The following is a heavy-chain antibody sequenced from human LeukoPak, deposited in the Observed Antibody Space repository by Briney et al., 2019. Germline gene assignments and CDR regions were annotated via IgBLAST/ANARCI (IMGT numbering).Heavy chain of an antibody. CDR2: INPNSGGT. J-gene: IGHJ4*02. V-gene: IGHV1-2*02. Sequence: ASVKVSCKASGYTFTGYYMHWVRQAPGQGLEWMGWINPNSGGTSYAQKFQGRVTMTRDTSISTAYMELSRLRSDDTAVYYCARGNIVVVVAAAPDYWGQGTLVTVSS. CDR3: ARGNIVVVVAAAPDY. CDR1: GYTFTGYY. D-gene: IGHD2-15*01.